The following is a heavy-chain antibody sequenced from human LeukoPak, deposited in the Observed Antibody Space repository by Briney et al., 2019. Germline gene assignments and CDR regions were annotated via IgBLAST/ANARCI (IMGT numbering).Heavy chain of an antibody. CDR2: ISYDGSNK. D-gene: IGHD5-18*01. J-gene: IGHJ4*02. Sequence: GGSLRLSCAASGFTFSSYGTHWVRQAPGKGLEWVAVISYDGSNKYYADSVKGRFTISRDNSKNTLYLQMNSLRAEDTAVYYCAKPGYSYGDVYFDYWGQGTLVTVSS. CDR3: AKPGYSYGDVYFDY. V-gene: IGHV3-30*18. CDR1: GFTFSSYG.